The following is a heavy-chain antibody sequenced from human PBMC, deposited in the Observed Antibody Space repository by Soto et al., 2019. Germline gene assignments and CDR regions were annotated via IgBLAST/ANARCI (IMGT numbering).Heavy chain of an antibody. D-gene: IGHD3-10*01. CDR1: GYTFTAYN. Sequence: QVQLVQSGAEVEEPVASVRVSCKAFGYTFTAYNIHWLRQAPGQGLEWMGWINAGNGNTRSSRKFQGRVIITRDTSATTAYLEVDSLRSEDTAIYYCARVAPSGGSVPRFDPWGQGTLLTVSS. CDR2: INAGNGNT. V-gene: IGHV1-3*01. J-gene: IGHJ5*02. CDR3: ARVAPSGGSVPRFDP.